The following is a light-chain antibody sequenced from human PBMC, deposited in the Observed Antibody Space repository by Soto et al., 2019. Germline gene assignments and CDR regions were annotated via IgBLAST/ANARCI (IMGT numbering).Light chain of an antibody. CDR1: QSVSGSY. V-gene: IGKV3-20*01. J-gene: IGKJ5*01. Sequence: EIVLTQSPGTLSLSPGERVTLSCRASQSVSGSYLAWYQQKPGQAPRLLIYGASSRATGIPDTFSGSGSGTDFSLTISRLEPEDFAVYYCQQHGSLPITFGQGTRLEIK. CDR2: GAS. CDR3: QQHGSLPIT.